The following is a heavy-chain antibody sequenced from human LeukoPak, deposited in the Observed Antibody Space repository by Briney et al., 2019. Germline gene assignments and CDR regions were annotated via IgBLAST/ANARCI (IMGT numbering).Heavy chain of an antibody. CDR2: IYYIGTT. D-gene: IGHD5-12*01. J-gene: IGHJ4*02. CDR1: GGSTSSHY. Sequence: SETLSLTCTVSGGSTSSHYWSWIRQPPGKGLEWIGYIYYIGTTSYNPSLKSRVIISIDTSMNQFSLKMSSVTAADTAVYYCARHDITGYEFLNYWGQGILVTVSS. CDR3: ARHDITGYEFLNY. V-gene: IGHV4-59*08.